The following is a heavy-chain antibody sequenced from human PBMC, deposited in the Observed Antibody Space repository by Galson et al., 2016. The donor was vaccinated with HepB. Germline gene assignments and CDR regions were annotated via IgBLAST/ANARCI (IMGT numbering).Heavy chain of an antibody. V-gene: IGHV1-2*02. Sequence: SVKVSCKASGYIFTGYTIHWARQAPGQGLEHMGWINVNSGATNYAQKFQGTVTLTRDTAINTAYMEVNRLTSDDTAVYYCAGGVRYTLIRGASQYWGQGTLVSVSS. D-gene: IGHD3-10*01. CDR1: GYIFTGYT. CDR3: AGGVRYTLIRGASQY. CDR2: INVNSGAT. J-gene: IGHJ4*02.